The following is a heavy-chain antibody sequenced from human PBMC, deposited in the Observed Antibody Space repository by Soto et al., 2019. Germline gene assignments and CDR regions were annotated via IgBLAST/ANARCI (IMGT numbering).Heavy chain of an antibody. Sequence: TSETLSLTCSVSGYSISSGFYWGWIRQPPGKGLQWIGNIYHSGNTYYNPSLKSRVTISVDTSKNQFSLRLTSVSAADTAVYFCARERAGGPVDYWGQGTLVTVSS. CDR3: ARERAGGPVDY. CDR1: GYSISSGFY. V-gene: IGHV4-38-2*02. J-gene: IGHJ4*02. CDR2: IYHSGNT.